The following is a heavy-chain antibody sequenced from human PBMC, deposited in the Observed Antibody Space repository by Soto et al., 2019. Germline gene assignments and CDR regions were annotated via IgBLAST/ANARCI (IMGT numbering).Heavy chain of an antibody. D-gene: IGHD6-19*01. CDR2: INPKTATT. J-gene: IGHJ6*02. Sequence: ASVMVSCKASGYSFTDYYIHWVRQAPGQGLEWVGRINPKTATTDYAEEFRGRVTMTRDTSISTVSLVLSRLKSDDTAVYYCARSTAVAGTYYYYGMDVWGQGTTVTVSS. CDR3: ARSTAVAGTYYYYGMDV. V-gene: IGHV1-2*06. CDR1: GYSFTDYY.